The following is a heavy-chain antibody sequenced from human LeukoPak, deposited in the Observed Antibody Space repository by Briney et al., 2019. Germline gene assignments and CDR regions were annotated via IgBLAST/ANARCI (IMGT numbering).Heavy chain of an antibody. CDR3: ARVQWELLTDFDY. Sequence: GGSLRLSCAASGFTFSSYGMHWVRQAPGKGLEWVAVISYDGSNKYYADSVKGRFTISRDNSKNTLYLQMNSLRAEDTAVYYCARVQWELLTDFDYWGQGTLVTVSS. D-gene: IGHD1-26*01. J-gene: IGHJ4*02. CDR1: GFTFSSYG. V-gene: IGHV3-30*03. CDR2: ISYDGSNK.